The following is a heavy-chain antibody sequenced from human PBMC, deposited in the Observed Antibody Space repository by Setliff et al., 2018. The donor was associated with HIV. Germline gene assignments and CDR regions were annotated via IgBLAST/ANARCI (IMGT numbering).Heavy chain of an antibody. J-gene: IGHJ4*02. CDR2: IYYTGST. CDR1: GGSIRSSNYY. V-gene: IGHV4-39*07. Sequence: KTSETLSLTCTVSGGSIRSSNYYWGWVRQPPGKGLEWIGHIYYTGSTYYNPSLRSRVTISVDTSKNQFSPKLSSVTAADTAVYYCARVPSPYGDRQVFDYWGQGALVTVSS. D-gene: IGHD4-17*01. CDR3: ARVPSPYGDRQVFDY.